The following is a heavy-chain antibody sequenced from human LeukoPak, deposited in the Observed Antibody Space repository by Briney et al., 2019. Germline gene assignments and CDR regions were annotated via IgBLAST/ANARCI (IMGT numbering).Heavy chain of an antibody. J-gene: IGHJ4*02. D-gene: IGHD4-17*01. CDR1: GFTFDDYA. Sequence: GGSLRLSCAASGFTFDDYAMHWVRQAPGKGLEWVSGISWNSGSIGYADSVKGRFTISRDNAKNSLYLQMNSLRAEDTALYYCAKGGDYGDYSELDYWGQGTPVTVSS. CDR3: AKGGDYGDYSELDY. V-gene: IGHV3-9*01. CDR2: ISWNSGSI.